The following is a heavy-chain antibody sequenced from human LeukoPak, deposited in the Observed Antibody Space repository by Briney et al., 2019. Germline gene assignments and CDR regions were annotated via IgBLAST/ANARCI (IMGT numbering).Heavy chain of an antibody. D-gene: IGHD6-13*01. CDR2: ISSSSSTI. CDR1: GFTFSSYS. CDR3: AEGIYSSSLDY. Sequence: GSLRLSCAASGFTFSSYSMNWVRQAPGKGLEWVSYISSSSSTIYYTDSVKGRFTISRDNAKNSLYLQMNSLRAEDTAVYYCAEGIYSSSLDYWGQGTLVTVSS. V-gene: IGHV3-48*01. J-gene: IGHJ4*02.